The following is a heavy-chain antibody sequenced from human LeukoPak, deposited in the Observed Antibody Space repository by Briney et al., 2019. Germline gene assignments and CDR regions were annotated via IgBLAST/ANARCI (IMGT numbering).Heavy chain of an antibody. Sequence: GGSLRLSCAPSGFTFNMYGMHWVRQAPGKGLEWVAAISYDGGEKYYADSVKGRFSISRDNYKNTLYLQMYSLRADDTAVYYCAKGGPLSGSFSLDYWGQGTLVTVSS. D-gene: IGHD1-26*01. J-gene: IGHJ4*02. CDR2: ISYDGGEK. CDR1: GFTFNMYG. V-gene: IGHV3-30*18. CDR3: AKGGPLSGSFSLDY.